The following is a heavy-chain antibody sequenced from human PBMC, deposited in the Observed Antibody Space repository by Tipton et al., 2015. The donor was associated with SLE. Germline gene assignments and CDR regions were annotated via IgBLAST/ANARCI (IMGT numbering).Heavy chain of an antibody. CDR2: IYHTGIT. CDR1: GYAISSGYF. Sequence: GLVKPSETPSLSCTVSGYAISSGYFWGWIRQPPGKGLEWIGSIYHTGITNYSPSLKSRVTLSIDTSKNQFSLRLSSVTAADTAVYYCARDLYYYDSGTSPGGYNWFGPWGQGTLVTVSS. J-gene: IGHJ5*02. CDR3: ARDLYYYDSGTSPGGYNWFGP. V-gene: IGHV4-38-2*02. D-gene: IGHD3-10*01.